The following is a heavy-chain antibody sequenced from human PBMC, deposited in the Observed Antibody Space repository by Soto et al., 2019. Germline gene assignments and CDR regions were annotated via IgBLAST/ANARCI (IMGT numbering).Heavy chain of an antibody. CDR1: GFSFSSSW. CDR2: INEDGSVK. V-gene: IGHV3-7*01. Sequence: EVQLVESGGGLVQPGGSLRLACAASGFSFSSSWMSWVRQAPGKGLEWVGNINEDGSVKNYADSMKGRFTLSGDNAKNSLYVQLNSLRAEDTAIYYCARDPDFSAFDIWGQGTKVTVSS. CDR3: ARDPDFSAFDI. J-gene: IGHJ3*02.